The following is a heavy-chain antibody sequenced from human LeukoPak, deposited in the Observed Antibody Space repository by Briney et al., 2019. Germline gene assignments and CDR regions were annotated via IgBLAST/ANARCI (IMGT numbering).Heavy chain of an antibody. CDR3: ARDGYGGNSGSDY. J-gene: IGHJ4*02. V-gene: IGHV1-46*01. Sequence: ASLKVSCKASGFIFTSYDMHWVRQAPGQGLEWMGVINPSGGSTSYAQKFQGRVTMTRDTSRSTVYMELSSLRSEDTAVYYCARDGYGGNSGSDYWGQGTLVTVSS. CDR1: GFIFTSYD. D-gene: IGHD4-23*01. CDR2: INPSGGST.